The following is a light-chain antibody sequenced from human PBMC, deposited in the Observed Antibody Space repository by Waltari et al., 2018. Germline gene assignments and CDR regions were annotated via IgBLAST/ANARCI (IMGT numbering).Light chain of an antibody. V-gene: IGLV2-23*01. CDR2: EGN. J-gene: IGLJ3*02. Sequence: QSALTQPASVSGSPGQSITISCTGTSSDVGSYNYVSWYRQYPGKAPEVIIFEGNKRPSGGSTRFSASKSGNTASLTISGLQADDEADYYCSSYSGSYNILFGGGTKVSVV. CDR1: SSDVGSYNY. CDR3: SSYSGSYNIL.